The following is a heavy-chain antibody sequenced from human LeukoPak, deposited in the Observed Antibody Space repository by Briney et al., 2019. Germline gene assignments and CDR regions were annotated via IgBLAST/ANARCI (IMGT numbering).Heavy chain of an antibody. CDR3: AKDSRDGYNLPNY. Sequence: PGGSLKLSCAASGFTFNDYAMHWVRQAPGKGLEWVSLISWDGGSTYYAGSVKGRFTISRDNSKNSLYLYMDSLRVEDTALYYCAKDSRDGYNLPNYWGQGTLVTVSS. V-gene: IGHV3-43D*04. CDR2: ISWDGGST. J-gene: IGHJ4*02. CDR1: GFTFNDYA. D-gene: IGHD5-24*01.